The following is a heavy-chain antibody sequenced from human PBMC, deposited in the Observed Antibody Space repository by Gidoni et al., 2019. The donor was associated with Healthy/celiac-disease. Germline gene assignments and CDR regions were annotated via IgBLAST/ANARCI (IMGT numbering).Heavy chain of an antibody. CDR3: AVRRQRSPHDYGDYGDGDDAFDI. D-gene: IGHD4-17*01. Sequence: QVQLVQSGAEVKKPGASVKVSCKVSGYTLTELSMPWVRQAPGKGLEWMGGFDPEDGETIYAQKFQGRVTMTEDTSTDTAYRELSSLRSEDTAVYYCAVRRQRSPHDYGDYGDGDDAFDIWGQGTMVTVSS. V-gene: IGHV1-24*01. J-gene: IGHJ3*02. CDR2: FDPEDGET. CDR1: GYTLTELS.